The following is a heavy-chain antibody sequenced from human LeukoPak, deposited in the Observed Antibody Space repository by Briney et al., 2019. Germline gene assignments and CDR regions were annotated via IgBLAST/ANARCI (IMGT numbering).Heavy chain of an antibody. CDR3: GRETVVGANVY. V-gene: IGHV1-2*02. J-gene: IGHJ4*02. CDR2: ISPNSGGT. D-gene: IGHD1-26*01. Sequence: ASVKVSCTASGYTFTGYYMHWVRQAPGQGLEWMGWISPNSGGTNYAQKFQGRVTMTRDTSISTAYMNTSRRASDDAVVYYCGRETVVGANVYWGQGTLVTVSS. CDR1: GYTFTGYY.